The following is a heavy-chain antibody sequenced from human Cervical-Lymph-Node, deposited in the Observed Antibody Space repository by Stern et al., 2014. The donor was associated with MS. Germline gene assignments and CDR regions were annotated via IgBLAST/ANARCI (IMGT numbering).Heavy chain of an antibody. V-gene: IGHV1-2*06. J-gene: IGHJ6*02. D-gene: IGHD6-13*01. CDR1: GYSFTDFN. CDR2: ISPHTGGA. CDR3: ATHGGSSFQMDV. Sequence: VQLVESGAEVKKPGASVKVSSKASGYSFTDFNTHWVRQAPGQGLEWMGRISPHTGGARYAEKFQGRVTMTRDTSITTAYMELDRLTSDDTAVYYCATHGGSSFQMDVWGQGTTVTVSS.